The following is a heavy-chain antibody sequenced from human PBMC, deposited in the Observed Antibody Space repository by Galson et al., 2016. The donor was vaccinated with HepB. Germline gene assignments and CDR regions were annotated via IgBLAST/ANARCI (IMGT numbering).Heavy chain of an antibody. CDR2: IRPDGNQI. Sequence: SLRLSCATSGFTFRNYWMSWVRQAPGKGLEWVANIRPDGNQIFYVDSVRGRFTVSGDNAQNTLYLQMNSLRADDTAVYYRARDDGDYSNSYWGQGTLVTVSS. D-gene: IGHD4-11*01. V-gene: IGHV3-7*03. CDR1: GFTFRNYW. CDR3: ARDDGDYSNSY. J-gene: IGHJ4*02.